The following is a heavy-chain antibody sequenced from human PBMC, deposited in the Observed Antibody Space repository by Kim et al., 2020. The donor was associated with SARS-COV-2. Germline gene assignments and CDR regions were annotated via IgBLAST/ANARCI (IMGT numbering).Heavy chain of an antibody. CDR1: GYTFTGYY. V-gene: IGHV1-2*06. CDR3: ARGQVGATIGGLFDY. Sequence: ASVKVSCKASGYTFTGYYMHWVRQAPGQGLEWMGRINPNSGGTNYAQKFQGRVTMTRDTSISTAYMELSRLRSDDTAVYYCARGQVGATIGGLFDYWGQGTLVTVSS. J-gene: IGHJ4*02. D-gene: IGHD1-26*01. CDR2: INPNSGGT.